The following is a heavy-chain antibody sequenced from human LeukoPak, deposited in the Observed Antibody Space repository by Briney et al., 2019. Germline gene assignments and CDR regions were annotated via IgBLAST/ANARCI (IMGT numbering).Heavy chain of an antibody. D-gene: IGHD3-10*01. Sequence: EASVKVSCKASGGTFSSYAISWVRQAPGQGLEWMGRIIPILGIANYAQKFQGRVTITADKSTSTAYMELSSLRSEDTAVYYCARDKGTYYYGSGRSCYYGMDVWGQGTTVTVSS. CDR2: IIPILGIA. V-gene: IGHV1-69*04. J-gene: IGHJ6*02. CDR3: ARDKGTYYYGSGRSCYYGMDV. CDR1: GGTFSSYA.